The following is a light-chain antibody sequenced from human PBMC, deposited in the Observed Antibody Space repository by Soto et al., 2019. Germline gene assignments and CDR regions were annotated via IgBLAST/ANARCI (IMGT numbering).Light chain of an antibody. CDR1: RSNIGINY. CDR2: KTN. Sequence: QSVLTQPPSASGTPGQGVTISCSGSRSNIGINYIYWYQQFPGTAPKLLIYKTNQRPSGVPDRFFGSKSGTSASLAISGLRSEDEADYYCVSWDDSLNACIFGSGTKVTVL. CDR3: VSWDDSLNACI. J-gene: IGLJ1*01. V-gene: IGLV1-47*01.